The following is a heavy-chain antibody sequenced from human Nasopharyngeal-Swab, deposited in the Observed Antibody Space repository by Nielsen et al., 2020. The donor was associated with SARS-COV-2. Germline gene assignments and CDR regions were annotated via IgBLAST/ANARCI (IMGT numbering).Heavy chain of an antibody. J-gene: IGHJ6*03. D-gene: IGHD4-17*01. Sequence: VSVKVSCKAFGYTFTTYGISWVRQAPGQGLEWMGWISVYNGNTNYAQKLQGRVTMTTDTSTSTAYMELRSLRSDDTAVYYCARVPEGYGDYGYYYYYMDVWGKGTTVTVSS. CDR3: ARVPEGYGDYGYYYYYMDV. V-gene: IGHV1-18*01. CDR2: ISVYNGNT. CDR1: GYTFTTYG.